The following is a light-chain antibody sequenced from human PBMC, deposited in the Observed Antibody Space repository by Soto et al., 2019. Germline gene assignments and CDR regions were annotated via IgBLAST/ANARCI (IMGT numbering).Light chain of an antibody. CDR1: QSFRGL. CDR2: DAY. J-gene: IGKJ5*01. V-gene: IGKV3-11*01. CDR3: QQRHMWTIT. Sequence: DTVLTQSPVTLSLSPGERATLSCRASQSFRGLLAWYQKKPGQAPRILIYDAYNRATGIPPRFSGSGSGTDFNLTISSLETEDSAVYECQQRHMWTITFGQGTRLEIK.